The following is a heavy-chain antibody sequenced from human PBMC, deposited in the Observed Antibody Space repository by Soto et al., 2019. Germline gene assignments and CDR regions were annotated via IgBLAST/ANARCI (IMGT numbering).Heavy chain of an antibody. CDR2: ISSSSSYI. CDR1: GFTFNSYS. V-gene: IGHV3-21*01. D-gene: IGHD6-13*01. J-gene: IGHJ4*02. CDR3: AREGIAAALDY. Sequence: EVQLVESGGGLVKPGGSLRLSCAASGFTFNSYSMNWVRQAPGKGLEWVSSISSSSSYIYYADSVKGRFTISRDNAKNSLYLQVNSLRAEDTAVYYCAREGIAAALDYWGQGTLVTVSS.